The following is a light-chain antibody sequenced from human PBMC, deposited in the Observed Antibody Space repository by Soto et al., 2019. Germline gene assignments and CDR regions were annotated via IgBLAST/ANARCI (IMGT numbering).Light chain of an antibody. J-gene: IGKJ5*01. CDR3: QQYCDSPIT. V-gene: IGKV3-20*01. Sequence: EMVLTHSPGTLSLCPWEIATLSCRASQSVSSDFLAWYQRKPGQAPRLLIYGASTRATGIPDRFSGSGSGTDFTLTISRLEPEDFAVYDCQQYCDSPITFGQGTRLEIK. CDR1: QSVSSDF. CDR2: GAS.